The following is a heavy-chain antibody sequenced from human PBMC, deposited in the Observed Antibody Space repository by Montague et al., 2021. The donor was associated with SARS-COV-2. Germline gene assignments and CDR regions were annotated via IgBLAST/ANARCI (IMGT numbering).Heavy chain of an antibody. CDR3: ARDRTTITIFGVVTYYGMDV. V-gene: IGHV3-11*06. Sequence: SLRLSCAASGFTFSDYYMSWLRQAPGKGLEWVSYITSSSSYTNYADSVKGRFTISRDNAKNSLYLQMNSQRAEDTAVYYCARDRTTITIFGVVTYYGMDVWGQGTTVTVSS. J-gene: IGHJ6*02. CDR2: ITSSSSYT. D-gene: IGHD3-3*01. CDR1: GFTFSDYY.